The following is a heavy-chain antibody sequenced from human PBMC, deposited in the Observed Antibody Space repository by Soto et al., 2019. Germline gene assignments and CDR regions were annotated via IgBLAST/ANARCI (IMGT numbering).Heavy chain of an antibody. CDR1: GGSISSYY. CDR3: ARLGAQEIDP. CDR2: IYYSGST. Sequence: SETLSLTCTVSGGSISSYYWNWIRQPPGKGLEWIGYIYYSGSTCYNPSLKSRVTISVDTSKNQFSLKLSSVTAADTAVYYCARLGAQEIDPWGQGTLVTVSS. J-gene: IGHJ5*02. D-gene: IGHD3-16*01. V-gene: IGHV4-59*08.